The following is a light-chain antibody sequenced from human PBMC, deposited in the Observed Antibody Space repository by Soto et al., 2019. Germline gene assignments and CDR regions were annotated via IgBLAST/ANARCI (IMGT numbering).Light chain of an antibody. CDR1: QDIRNF. CDR3: QKYSSDPV. V-gene: IGKV1-27*01. J-gene: IGKJ3*01. CDR2: AAS. Sequence: DIQMTQSPTSLSASVGDRVTITCRASQDIRNFVAWYQQKPGKAPKLLIYAASTLQSGVPSRFSGSGSGTDFTLTINSLQPEDGATYSCQKYSSDPVFGPGTKVEIK.